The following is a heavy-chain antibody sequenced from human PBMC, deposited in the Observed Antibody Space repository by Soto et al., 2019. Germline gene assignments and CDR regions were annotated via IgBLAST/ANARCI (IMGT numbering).Heavy chain of an antibody. CDR1: GGSINSYY. CDR3: ARHYCSGGSCYYFEQ. CDR2: IYYSGST. Sequence: SETLSLTCTVSGGSINSYYWSWIRQPPGKGLEWIGSIYYSGSTYYNPSLKSRVTISVDTSKNQFSLRLSSVTAADTAVYYCARHYCSGGSCYYFEQWGQGTLVTVSS. J-gene: IGHJ4*02. D-gene: IGHD2-15*01. V-gene: IGHV4-59*08.